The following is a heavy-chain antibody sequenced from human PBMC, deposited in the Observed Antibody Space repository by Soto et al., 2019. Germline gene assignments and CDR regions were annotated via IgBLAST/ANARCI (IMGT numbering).Heavy chain of an antibody. Sequence: ASVKVSCKAFGYTFNAFYMHWVRPAPGQGLAWMGVINPSGDGTSYAQKFQGRDTMTRDTTTSAVYMEPSSLRAEDTAVYYCARVALGYDYADVWGQGTTVTVSS. CDR3: ARVALGYDYADV. V-gene: IGHV1-46*02. J-gene: IGHJ6*02. CDR1: GYTFNAFY. CDR2: INPSGDGT. D-gene: IGHD4-17*01.